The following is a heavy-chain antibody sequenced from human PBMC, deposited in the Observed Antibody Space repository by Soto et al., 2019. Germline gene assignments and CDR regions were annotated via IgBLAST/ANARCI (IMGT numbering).Heavy chain of an antibody. CDR3: ARGGSLYWYFDL. J-gene: IGHJ2*01. V-gene: IGHV1-3*01. CDR1: GYTFTNYA. CDR2: INAGNGNT. Sequence: QVQLVQSGAEVKKPGASVKVSCKASGYTFTNYAMHWVSQAPGQRRVWMGWINAGNGNTKYSQQFQGRVTITRDTSESTAYMELSSLRSDDTAVYYGARGGSLYWYFDLWGRGTLVTVSS. D-gene: IGHD1-26*01.